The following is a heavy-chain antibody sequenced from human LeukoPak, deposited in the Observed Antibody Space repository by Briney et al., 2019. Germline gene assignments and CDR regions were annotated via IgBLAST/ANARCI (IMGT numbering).Heavy chain of an antibody. CDR2: ITWNSDTI. Sequence: GRSLRLSCAASGFNFYDYAMHWVRQVPGKGLEWVSGITWNSDTIGYADSVKGRFTVSRDNAKNSLYVQMNSLRLEDTALYYCVKDIEYGPGIAAAGDYWGQGTLVTVSS. D-gene: IGHD6-13*01. V-gene: IGHV3-9*01. CDR1: GFNFYDYA. CDR3: VKDIEYGPGIAAAGDY. J-gene: IGHJ4*02.